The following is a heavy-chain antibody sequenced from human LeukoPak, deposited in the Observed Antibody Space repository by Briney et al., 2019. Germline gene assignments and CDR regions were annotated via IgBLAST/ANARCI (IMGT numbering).Heavy chain of an antibody. CDR2: ISGSGGST. J-gene: IGHJ4*02. V-gene: IGHV3-69-1*01. Sequence: GGSLRLSCAASGFIFSDHYMDWVRQAPGKGLEWVSAISGSGGSTYYADSVKGRFTISRDNAKNSLYLQMNSLRAEDTAVYYCAREVPAAFSTPIDYWGQGTLVTVSS. CDR3: AREVPAAFSTPIDY. CDR1: GFIFSDHY. D-gene: IGHD2-2*01.